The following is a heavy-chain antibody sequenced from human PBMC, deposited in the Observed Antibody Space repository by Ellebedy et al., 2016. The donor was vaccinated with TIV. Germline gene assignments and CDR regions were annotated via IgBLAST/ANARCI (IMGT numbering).Heavy chain of an antibody. CDR3: ARAVADYWYFDL. D-gene: IGHD6-19*01. CDR2: IWYDGSNK. J-gene: IGHJ2*01. CDR1: GFTFSSYG. Sequence: GESLKISCAASGFTFSSYGMHWVRQAPGKGLEWVAVIWYDGSNKYYADSVKGRFTISRDNSKNTLYLQMNSLRAEDTAVYYCARAVADYWYFDLWGRGTLVTVSS. V-gene: IGHV3-33*01.